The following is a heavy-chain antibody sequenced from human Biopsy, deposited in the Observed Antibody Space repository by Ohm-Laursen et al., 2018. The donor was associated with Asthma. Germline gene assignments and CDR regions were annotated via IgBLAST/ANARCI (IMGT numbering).Heavy chain of an antibody. CDR1: GASITSSAYY. V-gene: IGHV4-39*01. J-gene: IGHJ4*02. CDR3: ARHDHRWDTYADF. CDR2: MYYGETT. D-gene: IGHD2-2*01. Sequence: GTLSLTCAVSGASITSSAYYWGWIRQPPGKGLEWIGSMYYGETTYYSPSLKSRVTISVDTSKNQFSLILSPVTAADTAVYYCARHDHRWDTYADFWGQGTLVTVSS.